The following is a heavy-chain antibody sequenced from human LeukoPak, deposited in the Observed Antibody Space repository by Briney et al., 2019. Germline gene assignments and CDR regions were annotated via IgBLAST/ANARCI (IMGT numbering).Heavy chain of an antibody. CDR2: ISASGGTT. D-gene: IGHD3-10*01. CDR1: GFTFSSHV. CDR3: SWFGEFLNY. Sequence: GGSLRLSCVASGFTFSSHVVSWVRQAPGKGLEWVSGISASGGTTYYADSVKGRFTISRDNAKNSLYLQMNSLRAEDTAVYYCSWFGEFLNYWGQGTLVTVSS. V-gene: IGHV3-23*01. J-gene: IGHJ4*02.